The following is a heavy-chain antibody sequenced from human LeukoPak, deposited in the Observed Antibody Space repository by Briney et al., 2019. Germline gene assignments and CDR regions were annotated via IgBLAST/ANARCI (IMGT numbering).Heavy chain of an antibody. CDR3: AKTVTMIVVAKYYFDY. D-gene: IGHD3-22*01. V-gene: IGHV3-23*01. Sequence: PGGSLRLSCAASGFTFSSYAMSWVRQAPGKGLEWVSAISGSGGSTYYADSVKGRFTISRDNSKNTLYLQMNSLRAEDTAVYYCAKTVTMIVVAKYYFDYWGQGTLVTVSS. J-gene: IGHJ4*02. CDR2: ISGSGGST. CDR1: GFTFSSYA.